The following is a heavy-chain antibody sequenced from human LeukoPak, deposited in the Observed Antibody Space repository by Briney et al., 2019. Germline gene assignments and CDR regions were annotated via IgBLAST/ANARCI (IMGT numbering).Heavy chain of an antibody. J-gene: IGHJ4*02. CDR3: ARGALYRYYFDY. Sequence: GGSLRLSCAASGFTFSSYWMNWARQAPGKGLEWVSVIYSGGSTYYADSVKGRFTISRDNSKNTLYLQMNSLRAEDTAVYYCARGALYRYYFDYWGQGTLVTVSS. CDR2: IYSGGST. V-gene: IGHV3-53*01. D-gene: IGHD4-17*01. CDR1: GFTFSSYW.